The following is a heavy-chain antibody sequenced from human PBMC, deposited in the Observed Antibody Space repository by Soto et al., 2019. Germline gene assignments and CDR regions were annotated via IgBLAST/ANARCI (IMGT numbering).Heavy chain of an antibody. CDR1: GYTFTSYG. Sequence: GASVKVSCKASGYTFTSYGISWVRQAPGQGLEWVGWISAYNGNTNYAQKLQGRVTMTTDTSTSTAYMELRSLRSDDTAVYYCARHDSSGYYYDAFDIWGQGTMVTVSS. V-gene: IGHV1-18*04. J-gene: IGHJ3*02. D-gene: IGHD3-22*01. CDR3: ARHDSSGYYYDAFDI. CDR2: ISAYNGNT.